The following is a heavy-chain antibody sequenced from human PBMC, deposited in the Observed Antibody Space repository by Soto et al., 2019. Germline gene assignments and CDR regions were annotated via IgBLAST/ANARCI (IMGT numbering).Heavy chain of an antibody. Sequence: SVKVSCKASGGTFSSYAISWVRQAPGHGLEWMGGIIPIFGTANYAQKFQGRVTITADESTSTAYMELSSLRSEDTAVYYCARDDTNYFKDIVVVPDAKGMDVWGQGTTVTVSS. J-gene: IGHJ6*02. CDR2: IIPIFGTA. CDR1: GGTFSSYA. V-gene: IGHV1-69*13. CDR3: ARDDTNYFKDIVVVPDAKGMDV. D-gene: IGHD2-2*01.